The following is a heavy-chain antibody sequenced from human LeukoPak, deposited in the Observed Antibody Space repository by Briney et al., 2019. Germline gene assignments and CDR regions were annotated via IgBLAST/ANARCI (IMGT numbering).Heavy chain of an antibody. CDR2: IWYDGSNK. D-gene: IGHD6-19*01. CDR1: GFTFSSYG. CDR3: ARVGGSGWYYYYYGMDV. V-gene: IGHV3-33*01. Sequence: GGSLRLSCAASGFTFSSYGMHWVRQAPGKGLEWVAVIWYDGSNKYYADSVKGRFTISRDNSENTLYLQMNSLRAEDTAVYYCARVGGSGWYYYYYGMDVWGQGTTVTVSS. J-gene: IGHJ6*02.